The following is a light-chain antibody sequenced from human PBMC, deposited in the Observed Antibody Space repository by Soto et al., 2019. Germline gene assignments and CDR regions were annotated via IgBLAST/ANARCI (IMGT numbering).Light chain of an antibody. V-gene: IGKV3-11*01. CDR3: QQRDSAWT. Sequence: VVTHSPSTLSLSPWERATLSCRAIQSVSSNLAWHQQKPGQAPRLLIYDASNRATGIPARFSGSGSGTDFTLTVSSLEPEDSAVYYCQQRDSAWTLGQGTKVDIK. CDR1: QSVSSN. CDR2: DAS. J-gene: IGKJ1*01.